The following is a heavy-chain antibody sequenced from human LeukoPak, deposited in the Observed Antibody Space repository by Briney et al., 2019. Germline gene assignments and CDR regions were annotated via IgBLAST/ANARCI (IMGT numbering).Heavy chain of an antibody. CDR2: IYYSGST. D-gene: IGHD3-10*01. Sequence: SETLSLTCTVSGGSISSSSYYWGWIRQPPGRGLEWIGSIYYSGSTYYNPSLKSRVTISVDTSKNQFSLKLSSVTAADTAVYYCARGPHYYGSGSYRTYNWFDHWGQGTLVTVSS. CDR1: GGSISSSSYY. V-gene: IGHV4-39*01. J-gene: IGHJ5*02. CDR3: ARGPHYYGSGSYRTYNWFDH.